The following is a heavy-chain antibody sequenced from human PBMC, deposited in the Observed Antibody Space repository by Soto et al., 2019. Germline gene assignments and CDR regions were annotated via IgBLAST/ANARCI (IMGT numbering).Heavy chain of an antibody. CDR1: GGTFSSYT. J-gene: IGHJ6*02. CDR3: ARDHRYCSSTSCYFDYYYYGMDV. Sequence: QVQLVQSGAEVKKPGSSVKVSCKASGGTFSSYTISWVRQAPGQGLEWMGRIIPILGIANYAQKFQGRVTITADKSTSTAYMELSSRRAEDTAVYYCARDHRYCSSTSCYFDYYYYGMDVWGQGTTVTVSS. V-gene: IGHV1-69*08. CDR2: IIPILGIA. D-gene: IGHD2-2*01.